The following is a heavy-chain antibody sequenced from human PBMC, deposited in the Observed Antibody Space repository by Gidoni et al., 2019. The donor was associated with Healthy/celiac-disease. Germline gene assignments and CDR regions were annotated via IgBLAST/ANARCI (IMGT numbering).Heavy chain of an antibody. Sequence: EVQLLESGGGLVQPGGSLRLSCAASGFTFSSYAMSWVRPAPGKGLEWVSAISGSGGSTYHADSVKGRFTISRDNSKNTLYLQMNSLRAEDTAVYYCAKAVGYCSSTSCYTRGYYYYGMDVWGQGTTVTVSS. D-gene: IGHD2-2*02. CDR2: ISGSGGST. J-gene: IGHJ6*02. CDR1: GFTFSSYA. V-gene: IGHV3-23*01. CDR3: AKAVGYCSSTSCYTRGYYYYGMDV.